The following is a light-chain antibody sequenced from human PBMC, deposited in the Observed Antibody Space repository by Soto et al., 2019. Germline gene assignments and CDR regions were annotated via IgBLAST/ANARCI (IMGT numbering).Light chain of an antibody. CDR1: SSNIGGNY. J-gene: IGLJ2*01. CDR2: RTN. CDR3: AAWDDSLSAVV. Sequence: QSVLTQPPSASGTPGQRVTISCSGSSSNIGGNYIFWYQQLPGTAPKLLIYRTNQRPSGVPDRFSGSKSGTSASLAISGLRSEDEAHYYCAAWDDSLSAVVFGGGTKLTVL. V-gene: IGLV1-47*01.